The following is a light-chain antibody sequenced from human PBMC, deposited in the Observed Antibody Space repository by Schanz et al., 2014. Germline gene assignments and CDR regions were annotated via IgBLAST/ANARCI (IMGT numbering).Light chain of an antibody. J-gene: IGKJ3*01. CDR3: QQRSGWPPVFT. CDR2: GAS. Sequence: EIVLTQSPATLSVSPGERATLSCRASQSVSSSYLAWYQQKHGQAPRLLMYGASNRATGIPARFSGSGSGTDFTLTISSLEPEDFAVYYCQQRSGWPPVFTFGPGTKVDFK. CDR1: QSVSSSY. V-gene: IGKV3D-20*02.